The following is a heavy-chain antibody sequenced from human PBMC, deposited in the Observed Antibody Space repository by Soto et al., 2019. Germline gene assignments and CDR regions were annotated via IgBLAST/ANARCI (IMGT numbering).Heavy chain of an antibody. CDR1: GFTFSDYY. Sequence: QVQLVESGGGLVKPGGSLRLSCVVSGFTFSDYYMSWLRQAPGTGLEWVSYIVTSSAYTNYADSVKGRFSISRDNAKNSLYLEMNSLRVEDTAVYYCARLRASGGYMGGYLDSWGQGTLVTVSS. CDR3: ARLRASGGYMGGYLDS. D-gene: IGHD6-13*01. J-gene: IGHJ4*02. CDR2: IVTSSAYT. V-gene: IGHV3-11*06.